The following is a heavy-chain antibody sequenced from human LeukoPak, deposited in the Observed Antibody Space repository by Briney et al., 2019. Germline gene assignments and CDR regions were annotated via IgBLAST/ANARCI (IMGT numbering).Heavy chain of an antibody. CDR2: IYPGDSDT. J-gene: IGHJ5*02. D-gene: IGHD6-19*01. Sequence: GESLKLSCKGSGYSFASYWIGWVRQMPGKGLEWMGIIYPGDSDTRYSPAFQGQVTISADKSISTAYLQWSSLKASDTAMYYCARRVAISGWYEFDPWGQGTLVNVSP. V-gene: IGHV5-51*01. CDR3: ARRVAISGWYEFDP. CDR1: GYSFASYW.